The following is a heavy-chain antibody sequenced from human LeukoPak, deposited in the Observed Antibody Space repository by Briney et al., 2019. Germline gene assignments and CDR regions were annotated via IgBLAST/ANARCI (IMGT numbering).Heavy chain of an antibody. CDR1: GFTFSSYS. Sequence: GGSLRFYCTASGFTFSSYSLNWVRQAPGKGLEWVSSVSTGSNYIYYADSVKGRFTISRDNDKNSLYLQMNSLRVEDTAVYYCVGALGEARQTVTPFDYWGQGTLVTVSS. CDR2: VSTGSNYI. J-gene: IGHJ4*02. V-gene: IGHV3-21*01. CDR3: VGALGEARQTVTPFDY. D-gene: IGHD3-10*01.